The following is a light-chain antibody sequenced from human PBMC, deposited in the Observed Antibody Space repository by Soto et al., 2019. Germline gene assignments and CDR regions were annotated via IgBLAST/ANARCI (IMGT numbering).Light chain of an antibody. Sequence: DIQMTQSPSTLSASVGDRVTLTCRARQSISSWLAWYQQKPGKAPKLLIYHAYSLESGVPSRFSGSESGTEFTLTINSLQPDDFATYYCQQYNSYPWTFGQGTKVEIK. CDR1: QSISSW. CDR3: QQYNSYPWT. V-gene: IGKV1-5*01. CDR2: HAY. J-gene: IGKJ1*01.